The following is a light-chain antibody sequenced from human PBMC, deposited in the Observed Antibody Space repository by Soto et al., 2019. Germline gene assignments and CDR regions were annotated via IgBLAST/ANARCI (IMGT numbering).Light chain of an antibody. CDR3: CSYAGSVIVI. Sequence: QSALTQPASVSGSPGQSITISCTGTSSDVGSRSLVSWYQQYPGKAPKLMIFEDNKRPSGVSYRFSGSKSDNTASLTISDLQSEDEADYYCCSYAGSVIVIFGGGTKLTVL. V-gene: IGLV2-23*01. CDR1: SSDVGSRSL. CDR2: EDN. J-gene: IGLJ2*01.